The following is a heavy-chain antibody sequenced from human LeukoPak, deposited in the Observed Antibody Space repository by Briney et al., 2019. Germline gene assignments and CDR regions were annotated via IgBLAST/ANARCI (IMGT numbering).Heavy chain of an antibody. Sequence: GGTLRLSCAASGFIFSSYSMNWVRQAPGKGLEWVSYISSGSNTIYYADSVKGRFTISRDNAKNSLYLQMNSLRAEDTAVYYCARVPWFGEPNSGGDSGYWGQGTLVTVS. J-gene: IGHJ4*02. CDR2: ISSGSNTI. CDR3: ARVPWFGEPNSGGDSGY. D-gene: IGHD3-10*01. CDR1: GFIFSSYS. V-gene: IGHV3-48*01.